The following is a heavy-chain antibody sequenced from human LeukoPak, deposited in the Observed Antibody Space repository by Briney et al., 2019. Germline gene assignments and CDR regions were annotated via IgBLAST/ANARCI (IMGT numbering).Heavy chain of an antibody. J-gene: IGHJ4*02. CDR3: ARDSGGHSSGWYFYY. CDR1: GFTFSSYG. Sequence: QPGRSLRLSCAASGFTFSSYGMNWVRQAPGKGLEWVAVISYDGSNKYYADSVKGRFTISRDNSKNTLYLQMNSLRAEDTAVYYCARDSGGHSSGWYFYYWGQGTLVTVST. D-gene: IGHD6-19*01. V-gene: IGHV3-30*03. CDR2: ISYDGSNK.